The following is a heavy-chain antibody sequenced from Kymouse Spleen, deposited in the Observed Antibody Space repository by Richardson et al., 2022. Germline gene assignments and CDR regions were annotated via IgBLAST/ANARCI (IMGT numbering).Heavy chain of an antibody. CDR3: AKDKGITMVRGVIITYYYGMDV. J-gene: IGHJ6*02. CDR1: GFTFDDYA. CDR2: ISWNSGSI. Sequence: EVQLVESGGGLVQPGRSLRLSCAASGFTFDDYAMHWVRQAPGKGLEWVSGISWNSGSIGYADSVKGRFTISRDNAKNSLYLQMNSLRAEDTALYYCAKDKGITMVRGVIITYYYGMDVWGQGTTVTVSS. V-gene: IGHV3-9*01. D-gene: IGHD3-10*01.